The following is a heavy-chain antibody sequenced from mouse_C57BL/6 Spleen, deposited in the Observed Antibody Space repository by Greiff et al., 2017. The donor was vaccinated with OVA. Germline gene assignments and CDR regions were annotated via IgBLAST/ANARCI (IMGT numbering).Heavy chain of an antibody. D-gene: IGHD2-4*01. V-gene: IGHV1-26*01. Sequence: EVQLQQSGPELVKPGASVKISCKASGYTFTDYYMNWVKQSHGKSLEWIGDINPNNGGTSYNQKFKGKATLTVDKSSSTAYMELRSLTSEDSAVYYCTRYEITTRRRRAMDYWGQGTSVTVSS. CDR2: INPNNGGT. CDR3: TRYEITTRRRRAMDY. CDR1: GYTFTDYY. J-gene: IGHJ4*01.